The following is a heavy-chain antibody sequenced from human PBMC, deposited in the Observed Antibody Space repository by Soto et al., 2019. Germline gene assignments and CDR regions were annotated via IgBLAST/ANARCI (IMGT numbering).Heavy chain of an antibody. CDR3: ARGATIEGIFDYFDY. J-gene: IGHJ4*02. V-gene: IGHV5-51*03. CDR1: GYSFTSYW. Sequence: EVQLVQSGAEVKKPGESLKISCKGSGYSFTSYWIGWVRQMPGKGLEWMGIIYPGDSDTRYSPSFQGQVTISADKSISTAHLQWSSLKASDTAMYYCARGATIEGIFDYFDYWGQGTLVTVSS. CDR2: IYPGDSDT. D-gene: IGHD3-3*01.